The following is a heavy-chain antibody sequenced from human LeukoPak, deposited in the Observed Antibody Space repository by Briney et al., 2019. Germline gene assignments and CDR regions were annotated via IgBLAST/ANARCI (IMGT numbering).Heavy chain of an antibody. Sequence: ASVKVSCKASGYTFTDYYMHWVRLVPGQGLEWMGWINTNTGNPTYAQGFTGRFVFSLDTSVSTAYLQISSLKAEDTAVYYCARDGEVVVAPHFDYWGQGTLVTVSS. V-gene: IGHV7-4-1*02. CDR1: GYTFTDYY. CDR3: ARDGEVVVAPHFDY. D-gene: IGHD2-15*01. J-gene: IGHJ4*02. CDR2: INTNTGNP.